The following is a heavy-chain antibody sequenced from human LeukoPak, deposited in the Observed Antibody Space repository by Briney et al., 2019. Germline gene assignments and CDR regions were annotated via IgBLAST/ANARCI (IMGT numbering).Heavy chain of an antibody. J-gene: IGHJ4*02. D-gene: IGHD6-19*01. CDR2: ISSSGSTI. V-gene: IGHV3-48*03. CDR1: GFTFSSYE. CDR3: AREVAVTGTPSLDN. Sequence: GGTLRLSCAASGFTFSSYEMNWVRQAPGKGLEWVSYISSSGSTIYYADSVRGRFTLSRDNAKNSLYLQMNSLRVEDTAIYYCAREVAVTGTPSLDNWGQGTLVTVSS.